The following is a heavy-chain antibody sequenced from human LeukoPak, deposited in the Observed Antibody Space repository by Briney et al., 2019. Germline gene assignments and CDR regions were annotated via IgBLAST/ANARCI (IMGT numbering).Heavy chain of an antibody. CDR2: ISSSSSYI. V-gene: IGHV3-21*01. Sequence: GGSLRLSCAASGFMFSSYTMNWVRQAPGKGLEWVSSISSSSSYIYYPDSVKGRFTISRDNAKNSLHLQMNSLRVEDTAVYYCVRELSGRFDPWGQGTLVTVSS. CDR1: GFMFSSYT. J-gene: IGHJ5*02. CDR3: VRELSGRFDP. D-gene: IGHD5-12*01.